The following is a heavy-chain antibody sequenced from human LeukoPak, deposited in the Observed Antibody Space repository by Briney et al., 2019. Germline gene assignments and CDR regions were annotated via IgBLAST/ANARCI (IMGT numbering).Heavy chain of an antibody. J-gene: IGHJ6*02. D-gene: IGHD2-21*01. Sequence: GGSLRLSCAASGFTVSSNYMSWVRQAPGKGLEWVSVIYSGGSTYYADSVKGRFTISRDNAKNPLYLQMNSLRAEDTAVYYCARDRLLFRDYYGMDVWGQGTTVTVSS. CDR2: IYSGGST. CDR1: GFTVSSNY. V-gene: IGHV3-66*01. CDR3: ARDRLLFRDYYGMDV.